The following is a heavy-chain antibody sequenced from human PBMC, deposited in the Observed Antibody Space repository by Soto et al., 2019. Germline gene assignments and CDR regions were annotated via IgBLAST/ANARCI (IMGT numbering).Heavy chain of an antibody. CDR2: TNWNGLSL. D-gene: IGHD3-22*01. Sequence: PGGSLRLSCAASGFTFSNDWMHWVRQAPGKGLVWVSRTNWNGLSLAYADSVRGRFTISRDNAKNYLYLQMNGLTSEDTALYFCAKDDSSGYYGYFDSWGQGALVTVSS. CDR1: GFTFSNDW. CDR3: AKDDSSGYYGYFDS. V-gene: IGHV3-74*01. J-gene: IGHJ4*02.